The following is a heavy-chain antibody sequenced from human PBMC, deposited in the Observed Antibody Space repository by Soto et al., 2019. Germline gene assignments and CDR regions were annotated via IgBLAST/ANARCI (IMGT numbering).Heavy chain of an antibody. CDR1: GFTVSSNY. D-gene: IGHD2-15*01. CDR2: IYSGGST. CDR3: ASAYCSGGTGDSAGYSCPS. Sequence: EVQLVESGGGLVQPGGSLRLSCAASGFTVSSNYMSWVRQAPGKGLEWVSVIYSGGSTYYPDSVKGRFTISRHNSKNTLDLQMTGRSSGYSAGYYCASAYCSGGTGDSAGYSCPSWGNGTL. V-gene: IGHV3-53*04. J-gene: IGHJ5*01.